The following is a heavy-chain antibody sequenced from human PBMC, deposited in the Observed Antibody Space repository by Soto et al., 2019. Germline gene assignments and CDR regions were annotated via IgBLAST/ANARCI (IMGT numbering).Heavy chain of an antibody. J-gene: IGHJ4*02. CDR1: GGTFSRYA. CDR3: ARGVGARYYFDY. Sequence: GASVKVSCKASGGTFSRYAISWVRQAPGQGLEWMGGIIPIFGTANYAQKFQGRVTITADESTSTAYMELSSLRSEDTAVYYCARGVGARYYFDYWGQGTLVTVSS. CDR2: IIPIFGTA. V-gene: IGHV1-69*13. D-gene: IGHD1-26*01.